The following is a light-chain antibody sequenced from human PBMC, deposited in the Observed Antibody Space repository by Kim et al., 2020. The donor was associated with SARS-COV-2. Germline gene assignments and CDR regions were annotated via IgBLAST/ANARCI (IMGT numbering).Light chain of an antibody. CDR1: SSDVGGYNY. J-gene: IGLJ2*01. Sequence: GQEITIPCTGTSSDVGGYNYVSWYQQHPGKAPKLMIYDVSKRPSGVSNRFSGSKSGNTASLTISGLQAEDEADYYCSSYTSSSSVVFGGGTKLTVL. V-gene: IGLV2-14*04. CDR2: DVS. CDR3: SSYTSSSSVV.